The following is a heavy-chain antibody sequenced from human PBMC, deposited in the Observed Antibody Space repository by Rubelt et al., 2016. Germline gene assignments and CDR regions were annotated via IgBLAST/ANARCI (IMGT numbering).Heavy chain of an antibody. CDR3: ARTPLYYDCWSGSGNFDY. Sequence: QVTLRESGPALVKPTQTLTLTCTFSGFSLSTSGMCVSWIRQPPGKALEWLARIDWDDDKYYSTSLKTRLTISKDTSKNQLVLTMTNMDPLETATYYCARTPLYYDCWSGSGNFDYWGQGTLVTVSS. V-gene: IGHV2-70*15. J-gene: IGHJ4*02. CDR2: IDWDDDK. CDR1: GFSLSTSGMC. D-gene: IGHD3-3*01.